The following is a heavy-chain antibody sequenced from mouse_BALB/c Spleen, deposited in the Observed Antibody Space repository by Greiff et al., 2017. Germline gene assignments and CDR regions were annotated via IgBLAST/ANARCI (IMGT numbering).Heavy chain of an antibody. V-gene: IGHV1S81*02. CDR3: ARGDYGNYWCAY. J-gene: IGHJ3*01. D-gene: IGHD2-1*01. CDR1: GYTFTSYW. CDR2: INPSNGRT. Sequence: QVQLQQPGAELVKPGASVKLSCKASGYTFTSYWMHWVKQRPGQGLEWIGEINPSNGRTNYNEKFKSKATLTVDKSSSTAYMQLSSLTSEDSAVYYCARGDYGNYWCAYGGQGTLVTVSA.